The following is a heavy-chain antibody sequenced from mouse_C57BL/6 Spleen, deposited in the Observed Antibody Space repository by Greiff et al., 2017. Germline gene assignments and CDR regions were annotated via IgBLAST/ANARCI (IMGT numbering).Heavy chain of an antibody. CDR2: IDPNSGGT. J-gene: IGHJ1*03. D-gene: IGHD1-1*01. CDR1: GYTFTSYW. V-gene: IGHV1-72*01. Sequence: VQLQQPGAELVKPGASVKLSCKASGYTFTSYWMHWVKQRPGRGLEWIGRIDPNSGGTKYNEKFKSKATLTVDKPSSTAYMQLSSLTSEDSAVYYWARSITTVVATNWYFDVWGTGTTVTGSS. CDR3: ARSITTVVATNWYFDV.